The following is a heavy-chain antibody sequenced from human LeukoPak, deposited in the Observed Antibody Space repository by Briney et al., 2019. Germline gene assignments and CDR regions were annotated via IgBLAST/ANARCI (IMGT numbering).Heavy chain of an antibody. CDR1: GFIFSNYG. CDR2: HFASNK. V-gene: IGHV3-33*01. J-gene: IGHJ4*02. D-gene: IGHD2-2*01. CDR3: ARDLCSTTSCFDY. Sequence: GGSLRLSCVTSGFIFSNYGIHWVRQAPGKGLEWVAWHFASNKYYAESVRGRFTMSRDNSKSTLYLQMDSLRVEDTAVYYCARDLCSTTSCFDYWGQGTLVSVSS.